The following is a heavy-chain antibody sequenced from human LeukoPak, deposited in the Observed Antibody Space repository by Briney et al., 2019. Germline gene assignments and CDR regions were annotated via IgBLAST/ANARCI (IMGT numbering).Heavy chain of an antibody. CDR1: GYTFTGNY. J-gene: IGHJ4*02. CDR3: ARATNWTDAGIDY. CDR2: INTKSGGT. Sequence: ASVKVSCKTSGYTFTGNYMHWVRQAPGQGLEWLGWINTKSGGTKPARGFQGRVTMTRDTSISTAYMELSRLTSDDTAVYYCARATNWTDAGIDYWGQGSLVTVSS. V-gene: IGHV1-2*02. D-gene: IGHD1-1*01.